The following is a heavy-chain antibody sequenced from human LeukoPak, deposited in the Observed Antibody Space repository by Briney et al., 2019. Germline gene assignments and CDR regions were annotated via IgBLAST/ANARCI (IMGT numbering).Heavy chain of an antibody. J-gene: IGHJ4*02. Sequence: SSETLSLTCTVSGGSISSSSYYWGWIRQPPGKGLEWIGSIYYSGSTYYNPSLKSRVTISVDTSKNQFSPKLSSVTAADTAVYYCARRYQLLYFDYWGQGTLVTVSS. CDR3: ARRYQLLYFDY. V-gene: IGHV4-39*01. CDR1: GGSISSSSYY. CDR2: IYYSGST. D-gene: IGHD2-2*01.